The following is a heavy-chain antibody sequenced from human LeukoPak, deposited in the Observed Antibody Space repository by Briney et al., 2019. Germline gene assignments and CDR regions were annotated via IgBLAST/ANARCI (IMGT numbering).Heavy chain of an antibody. D-gene: IGHD6-19*01. Sequence: GSLRLSCAASGFTFSSYSMNWVRQAPGKGLEWVSSISSSSSYIYYADSVKGRFTISRDNAKNSLYLQMNSLRAEDTAVYYCARVRYSSGPDAFDIWGQGTMVTVSS. V-gene: IGHV3-21*01. CDR1: GFTFSSYS. J-gene: IGHJ3*02. CDR2: ISSSSSYI. CDR3: ARVRYSSGPDAFDI.